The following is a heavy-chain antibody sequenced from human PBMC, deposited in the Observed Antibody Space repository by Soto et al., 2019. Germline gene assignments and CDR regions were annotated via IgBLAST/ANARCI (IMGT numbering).Heavy chain of an antibody. CDR1: GFTFSDYY. CDR2: ISSSGSTI. Sequence: QVQLVESGGGLVKPGGSLRLSCAASGFTFSDYYMSWIRQAPGKGLAWVSDISSSGSTIYYADSVTGRFTIARDNAKNSRYLQMNSLRAEDTAVDYCARGTPGWLQPLDYWGKGTLVTVSS. V-gene: IGHV3-11*01. D-gene: IGHD5-12*01. CDR3: ARGTPGWLQPLDY. J-gene: IGHJ4*02.